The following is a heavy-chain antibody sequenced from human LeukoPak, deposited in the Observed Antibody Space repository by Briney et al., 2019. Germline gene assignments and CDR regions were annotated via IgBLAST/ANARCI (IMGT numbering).Heavy chain of an antibody. Sequence: GGSLRLSCVASGFTFSSYWMHWVRQDPRKGLVWVSRINGDGRNINYADSVRGRFTISRDNAKNTLYLQMNTLRVEDTAVYYCARGPRVPATLYYFDYWGQGTLVTVSS. D-gene: IGHD2-2*01. CDR2: INGDGRNI. CDR1: GFTFSSYW. V-gene: IGHV3-74*01. CDR3: ARGPRVPATLYYFDY. J-gene: IGHJ4*02.